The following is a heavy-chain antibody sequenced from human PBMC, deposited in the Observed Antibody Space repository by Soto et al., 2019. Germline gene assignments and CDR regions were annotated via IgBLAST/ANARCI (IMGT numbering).Heavy chain of an antibody. D-gene: IGHD6-13*01. CDR1: GGSISSSNW. CDR2: IYHSGST. CDR3: ARVGSSWYGGGHFDY. J-gene: IGHJ4*02. V-gene: IGHV4-4*02. Sequence: PSETLSLTCAVSGGSISSSNWWSWVRQPPGKGLEWIGEIYHSGSTNYNPSLKSRVTISVDKSKNQFSLKLSSVTAADTAVYYCARVGSSWYGGGHFDYWGQGTLVTVSS.